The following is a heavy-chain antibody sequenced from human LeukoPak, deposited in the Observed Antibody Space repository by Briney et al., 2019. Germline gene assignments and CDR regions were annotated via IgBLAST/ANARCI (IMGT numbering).Heavy chain of an antibody. Sequence: GGSLRLSCAASGFTFSTYWIHWVRQAPGKGLVWVSRIYSDGSSTTYADSVKGRLTISRDNSKNTLYLQMNSLRAEDTAVYYCAKLRAGGVTAPPVDYWGRGPLVTVPS. CDR1: GFTFSTYW. J-gene: IGHJ4*02. D-gene: IGHD2-21*02. V-gene: IGHV3-74*03. CDR2: IYSDGSST. CDR3: AKLRAGGVTAPPVDY.